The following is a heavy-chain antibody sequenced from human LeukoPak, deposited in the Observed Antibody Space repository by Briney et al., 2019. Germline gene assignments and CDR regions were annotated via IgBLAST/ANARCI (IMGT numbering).Heavy chain of an antibody. CDR3: AREGDYYDSSGYFFDY. D-gene: IGHD3-22*01. V-gene: IGHV4-4*07. Sequence: SETLSLTCTVSGGSISSYYWSWIRQPAGKGLEWIGRIYTSGSTNYNPSLKSRVTMSVDTSKNQFSLKLSSVTAADTAVYYCAREGDYYDSSGYFFDYWGQGTLVTVSS. CDR1: GGSISSYY. CDR2: IYTSGST. J-gene: IGHJ4*02.